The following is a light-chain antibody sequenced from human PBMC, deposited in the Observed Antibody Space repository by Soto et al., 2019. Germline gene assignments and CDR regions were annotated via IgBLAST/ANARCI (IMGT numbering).Light chain of an antibody. CDR3: QSYDSTLSAVV. Sequence: QSVLAQPPSVPGAPGQRVTISCTGSSSNIGAGYDVHWYQQIPGTAPRVLIYVNTDRPSGVPDRFSGSKSGTSASLAITGLQAEDEADYYCQSYDSTLSAVVFGEGTKLTVL. CDR2: VNT. V-gene: IGLV1-40*01. J-gene: IGLJ2*01. CDR1: SSNIGAGYD.